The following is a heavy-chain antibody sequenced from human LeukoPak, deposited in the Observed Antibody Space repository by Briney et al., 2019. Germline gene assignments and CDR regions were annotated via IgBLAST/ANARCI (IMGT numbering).Heavy chain of an antibody. V-gene: IGHV5-51*01. CDR1: GYTFTNYW. J-gene: IGHJ4*02. CDR3: ARAGYSNRWDGVDY. D-gene: IGHD2/OR15-2a*01. CDR2: IYPGDSDT. Sequence: GESLKISCKGSGYTFTNYWIGWVRQMPGKGLEFMGIIYPGDSDTRYSPSFQGQVTISVDKSINTTYLQWSSLKASDSAMYYCARAGYSNRWDGVDYWGQGTLVTVSS.